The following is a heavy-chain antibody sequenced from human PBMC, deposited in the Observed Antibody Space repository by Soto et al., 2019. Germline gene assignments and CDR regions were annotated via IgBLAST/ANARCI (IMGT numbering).Heavy chain of an antibody. J-gene: IGHJ6*03. Sequence: SETLSLTCTVSGGSISSYYWSWIRQPPGKELEWIGYIYYGGSTNYNPSLKSRVTISVDTSKNQFSLKLSSVTAADTAVYYCARQPPPSSSWYGGNYYYYYYMDVWGKGTTVTVSS. V-gene: IGHV4-59*08. CDR1: GGSISSYY. D-gene: IGHD6-13*01. CDR3: ARQPPPSSSWYGGNYYYYYYMDV. CDR2: IYYGGST.